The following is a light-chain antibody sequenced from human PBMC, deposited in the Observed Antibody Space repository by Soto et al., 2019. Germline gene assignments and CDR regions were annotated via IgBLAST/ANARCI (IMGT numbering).Light chain of an antibody. CDR2: DAS. CDR3: QQYNSYSR. J-gene: IGKJ1*01. V-gene: IGKV1-5*01. Sequence: DIQMTQSPSTLSASVGDRVTITCRASQSISSWLAWYQQKPGKAPKLLIYDASSLESGVPSRFSGSGSGTEFTLTISSLPPDDFATYYCQQYNSYSRFGQGTKVEIK. CDR1: QSISSW.